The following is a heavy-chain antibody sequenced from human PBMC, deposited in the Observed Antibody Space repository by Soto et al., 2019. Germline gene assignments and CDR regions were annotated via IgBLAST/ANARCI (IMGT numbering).Heavy chain of an antibody. CDR3: ARQNHPQAGDYYYYGMDV. J-gene: IGHJ6*02. CDR2: LSFDGSNK. V-gene: IGHV3-30-3*01. Sequence: QGQLVESGGGVVQPGRSLRLSCAASGFDFSNSALHWVRQAPGKGLEWVAVLSFDGSNKHYADSVKGRFTISRDNSKATLYLDMNSLRPEDTAKYYCARQNHPQAGDYYYYGMDVWGLGTTVTVSS. CDR1: GFDFSNSA.